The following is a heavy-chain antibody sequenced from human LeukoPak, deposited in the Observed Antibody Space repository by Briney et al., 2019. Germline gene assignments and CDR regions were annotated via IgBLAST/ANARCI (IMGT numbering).Heavy chain of an antibody. Sequence: GESLKISCKGSGYSFTSCWIGWVRQMPGKGLEWMGIIYPGDSDTRYSPSFQGQVTISADKSISTAYLQWSSLKASDTAMYYCARLALSYCTSSSCYRTNWFDPWGQGTLVTVSS. CDR2: IYPGDSDT. D-gene: IGHD2-2*01. J-gene: IGHJ5*02. CDR3: ARLALSYCTSSSCYRTNWFDP. V-gene: IGHV5-51*01. CDR1: GYSFTSCW.